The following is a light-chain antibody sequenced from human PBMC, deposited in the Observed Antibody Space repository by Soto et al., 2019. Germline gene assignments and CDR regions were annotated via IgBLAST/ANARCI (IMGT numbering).Light chain of an antibody. CDR2: AAS. CDR3: QQSYSTLRT. Sequence: DIQMTQSPSSLPASVGDRVTITCRASQSISSYLNWYQQKPGKAPNLLIYAASSLQSGVPSRFSGSGSGTDFTLTISSLQPEDFATYYCQQSYSTLRTFGQGTKVEIK. CDR1: QSISSY. V-gene: IGKV1-39*01. J-gene: IGKJ1*01.